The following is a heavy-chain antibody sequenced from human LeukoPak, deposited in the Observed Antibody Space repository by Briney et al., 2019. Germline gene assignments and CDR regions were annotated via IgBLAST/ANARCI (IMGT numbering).Heavy chain of an antibody. CDR3: ARGPSGYHNT. CDR1: GFTFSSYG. J-gene: IGHJ4*02. CDR2: ISSSSSTI. V-gene: IGHV3-48*04. Sequence: GGSLRLSCAASGFTFSSYGMTWVRQAPGKGLEWVSYISSSSSTIYYADSVKGRFTISRDNAKNSLYLQMNSLRAEDTAVYYCARGPSGYHNTGGQGTLVTVSS. D-gene: IGHD6-25*01.